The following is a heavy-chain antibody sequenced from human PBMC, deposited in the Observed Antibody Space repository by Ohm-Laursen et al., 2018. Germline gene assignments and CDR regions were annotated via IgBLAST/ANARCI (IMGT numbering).Heavy chain of an antibody. J-gene: IGHJ4*02. V-gene: IGHV3-30*03. CDR1: GFTFGDYA. D-gene: IGHD3-16*01. Sequence: SLRLSCTASGFTFGDYAMHWVRQAPGKGLEWVAVISYDGSNKYYADSVKGRFTISRDNSKNTLYLQMNSLRAEDTAVYYCVSYEQSSVFDYWGQGTLVTVSS. CDR3: VSYEQSSVFDY. CDR2: ISYDGSNK.